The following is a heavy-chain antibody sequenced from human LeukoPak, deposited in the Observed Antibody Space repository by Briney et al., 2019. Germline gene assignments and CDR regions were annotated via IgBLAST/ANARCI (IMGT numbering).Heavy chain of an antibody. CDR1: GVSISPYY. V-gene: IGHV4-4*09. CDR2: IHTSGSN. D-gene: IGHD1-26*01. CDR3: VKGGQWDLLLA. Sequence: SETLSLTCAVSGVSISPYYWAWIRQPPGKGLEWIGYIHTSGSNNQYPSLKSRVTISVDKSKNHFSLRLTSVTAADTAVYYCVKGGQWDLLLAWGHGTLVSVSA. J-gene: IGHJ5*01.